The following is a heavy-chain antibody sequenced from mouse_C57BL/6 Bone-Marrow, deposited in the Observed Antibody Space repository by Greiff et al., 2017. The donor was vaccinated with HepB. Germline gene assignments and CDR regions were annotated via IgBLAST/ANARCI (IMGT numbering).Heavy chain of an antibody. CDR3: ARGHYYYYGPWFAY. CDR1: GYTFTGYW. CDR2: ILPGSGST. Sequence: VQLQQSGAELMKPGASVKLSCKATGYTFTGYWIEWVKQRPGHGLEWIGEILPGSGSTNYNEKFKGKATLTAATSSNTAYMQLSSLTTEDSAIYYCARGHYYYYGPWFAYWGQGTLVTVSA. V-gene: IGHV1-9*01. J-gene: IGHJ3*01. D-gene: IGHD1-1*01.